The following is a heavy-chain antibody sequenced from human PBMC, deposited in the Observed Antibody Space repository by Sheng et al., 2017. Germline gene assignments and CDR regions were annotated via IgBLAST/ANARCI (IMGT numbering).Heavy chain of an antibody. V-gene: IGHV1-18*01. Sequence: QVQLEQSGGEVKKPGASVKVSCRASGYTFAGYGISWVRQAPGQGLEWMGWISGYNGNTEYAQILQGRVSMTTDTSTSTAYMELRSLRSDDTAVYYCARGAGRFWSGAKGHYYMDVWGKGTTVTVSS. J-gene: IGHJ6*03. CDR1: GYTFAGYG. D-gene: IGHD3-3*01. CDR3: ARGAGRFWSGAKGHYYMDV. CDR2: ISGYNGNT.